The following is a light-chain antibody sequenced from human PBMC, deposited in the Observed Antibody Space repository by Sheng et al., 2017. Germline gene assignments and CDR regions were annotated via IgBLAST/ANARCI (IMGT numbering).Light chain of an antibody. V-gene: IGKV1-39*01. CDR2: RAS. J-gene: IGKJ1*01. Sequence: IQMTQSPSSLSASIGDRVTITCRASQNINNYLSWYQQKSGQAPKLLIYRASSLQSGVPSRFSGRRSGTDFTLTISSLQPEDFATYYCLQTYDSLWTFGRGSKVEFK. CDR1: QNINNY. CDR3: LQTYDSLWT.